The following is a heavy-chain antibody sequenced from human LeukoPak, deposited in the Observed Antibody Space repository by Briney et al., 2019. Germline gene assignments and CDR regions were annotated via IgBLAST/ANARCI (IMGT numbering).Heavy chain of an antibody. CDR1: GGSTNRDEHC. J-gene: IGHJ4*02. CDR3: AHTNHYYFD. Sequence: SETLSLTCAVSGGSTNRDEHCWAWVRQPPGKGLEWTASICYGGPTYYNPSLKRRVTISVHTSTNPFSLKLSSVTAADTAVYCCAHTNHYYFDWGQGTLVTVSS. V-gene: IGHV4-39*01. D-gene: IGHD2/OR15-2a*01. CDR2: ICYGGPT.